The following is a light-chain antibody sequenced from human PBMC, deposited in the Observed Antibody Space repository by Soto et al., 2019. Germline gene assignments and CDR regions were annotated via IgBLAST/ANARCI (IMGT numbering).Light chain of an antibody. Sequence: QSALTXPASVSGSPGQSXTXXXTXXXXXXSGYNYVSWYQQNPGKAPKLMIYEVSNRPSGVSNRFSGSKSGNTASLTISGLQAEDEADYYCSSYTSSSTSWVFGGGTKLTVL. CDR1: XXXXSGYNY. V-gene: IGLV2-14*01. J-gene: IGLJ3*02. CDR2: EVS. CDR3: SSYTSSSTSWV.